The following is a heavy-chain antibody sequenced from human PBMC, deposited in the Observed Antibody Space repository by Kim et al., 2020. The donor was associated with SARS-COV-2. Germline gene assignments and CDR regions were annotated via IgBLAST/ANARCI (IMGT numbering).Heavy chain of an antibody. CDR1: GFTFSSYG. J-gene: IGHJ4*02. V-gene: IGHV3-30*18. CDR2: ISYDGSNK. Sequence: GGSLRLSCAASGFTFSSYGMHWVRQAPGKGLEWVAVISYDGSNKYYADSVKGRFTISRDNSKNTLYLQMNSLRAEDTAVYYCAKDWTRNSGYDNDWGQGTLVTVSS. D-gene: IGHD5-12*01. CDR3: AKDWTRNSGYDND.